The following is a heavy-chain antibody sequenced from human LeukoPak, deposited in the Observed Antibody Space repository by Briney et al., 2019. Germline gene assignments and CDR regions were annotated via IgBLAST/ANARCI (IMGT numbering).Heavy chain of an antibody. Sequence: GGSLRLSCAASGFTFSTYAMNWVRQAPGKGLEWVSAISGSATGTYYADSVKGRFTISRDNSKNTLYLQMNSLRAEDTAVYYCAKVYRQYNWNSHGMDVWGQGTTVTVSS. CDR3: AKVYRQYNWNSHGMDV. V-gene: IGHV3-23*01. D-gene: IGHD1/OR15-1a*01. J-gene: IGHJ6*02. CDR1: GFTFSTYA. CDR2: ISGSATGT.